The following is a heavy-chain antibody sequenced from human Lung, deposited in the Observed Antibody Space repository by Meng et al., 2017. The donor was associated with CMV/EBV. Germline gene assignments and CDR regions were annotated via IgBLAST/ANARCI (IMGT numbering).Heavy chain of an antibody. Sequence: GGSLRLXCTASGFTFGDYAMSWVRQAPEKGLEWVGFIRSKAYGGTKEYAASVKGRFTISRDDSKSIAYLQMNSLKTEDTAVYYCTREPYYYDSSGYYYGLDPXGQGXRVTVSS. D-gene: IGHD3-22*01. V-gene: IGHV3-49*04. CDR2: IRSKAYGGTK. CDR3: TREPYYYDSSGYYYGLDP. CDR1: GFTFGDYA. J-gene: IGHJ5*02.